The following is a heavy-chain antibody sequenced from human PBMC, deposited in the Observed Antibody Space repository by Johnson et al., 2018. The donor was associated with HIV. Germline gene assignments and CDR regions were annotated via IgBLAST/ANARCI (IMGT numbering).Heavy chain of an antibody. Sequence: MQLVESGGGLVQPGGSLRLSCGASGFTFSNAWMSWVRQAPGKGLEWVGRIKSKTDGGTTDYAAPVKGRFTISRDDSKNTLYLQMNSLKTEDTAVYYCTTKTTVVTLGFDIWGQGTMVTVSS. D-gene: IGHD4-23*01. CDR1: GFTFSNAW. V-gene: IGHV3-15*01. J-gene: IGHJ3*02. CDR2: IKSKTDGGTT. CDR3: TTKTTVVTLGFDI.